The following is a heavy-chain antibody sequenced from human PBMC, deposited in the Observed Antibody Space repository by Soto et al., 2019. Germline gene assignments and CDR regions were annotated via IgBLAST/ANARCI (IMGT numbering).Heavy chain of an antibody. CDR3: AHRYGGNYYRWYFDS. CDR2: ISWKDEK. CDR1: GFSLSTSGAG. J-gene: IGHJ4*02. V-gene: IGHV2-5*01. Sequence: QITLKESGPTLVKPTQTLTVTCTFSGFSLSTSGAGVGWIRQSPGKAPEWLALISWKDEKRYNPGPKSRRTITTVTAKHQVVLTMTDLDPVDTATYFCAHRYGGNYYRWYFDSWGQGTLVTVSS. D-gene: IGHD1-26*01.